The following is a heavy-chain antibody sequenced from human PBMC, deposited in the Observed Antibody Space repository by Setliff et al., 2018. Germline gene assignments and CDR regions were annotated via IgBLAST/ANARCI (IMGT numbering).Heavy chain of an antibody. Sequence: GESLKISCVASGFTFSNYGMHWVRQAPGKGLEWVALIWNDGSSKFYGDSVKGRFTISRDNAKNSLYLQMNSLRAEDTAVYYCAREKMATNYYYYYMNVWGKGTTVTVSS. V-gene: IGHV3-33*01. CDR3: AREKMATNYYYYYMNV. J-gene: IGHJ6*03. D-gene: IGHD5-12*01. CDR1: GFTFSNYG. CDR2: IWNDGSSK.